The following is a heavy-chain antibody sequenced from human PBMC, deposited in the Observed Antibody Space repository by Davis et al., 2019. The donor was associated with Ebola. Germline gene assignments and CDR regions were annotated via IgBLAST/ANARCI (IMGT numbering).Heavy chain of an antibody. CDR2: ISAYNGNT. V-gene: IGHV1-3*01. CDR3: ARGDTMVRGEGYGMDV. Sequence: ASVKVSCKASGYTFTSYAMHWVRQAPGQRLEWMGWISAYNGNTNYAQKLQGRVTMTRDTSISTAYMELSRLRSDDTAVYYCARGDTMVRGEGYGMDVWGQGTTVTVSS. D-gene: IGHD3-10*01. CDR1: GYTFTSYA. J-gene: IGHJ6*02.